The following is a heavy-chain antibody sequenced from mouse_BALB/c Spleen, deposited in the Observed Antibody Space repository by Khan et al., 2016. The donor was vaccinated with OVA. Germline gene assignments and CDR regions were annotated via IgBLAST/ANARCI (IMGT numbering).Heavy chain of an antibody. D-gene: IGHD2-14*01. CDR1: GYTFTSYT. J-gene: IGHJ3*01. Sequence: QVQLKESGAELARPGASVKMSCKASGYTFTSYTMHWVKQRPGQGLEWIGYIIPSNSYTNYNQKFKDKATLTADKSSSTAYMQLRSLTSEDSAVYYCAREGAYYRADGWFAYWGQGTLGTVSA. CDR2: IIPSNSYT. V-gene: IGHV1-4*01. CDR3: AREGAYYRADGWFAY.